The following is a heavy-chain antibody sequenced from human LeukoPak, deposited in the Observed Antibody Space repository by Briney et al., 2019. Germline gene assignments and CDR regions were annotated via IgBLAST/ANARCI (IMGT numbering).Heavy chain of an antibody. CDR2: IIPIFGTA. V-gene: IGHV1-69*01. CDR1: GGTFSSYA. D-gene: IGHD2-2*01. CDR3: ASEGEVYASVGDNVVGESVPNDY. Sequence: GSSVKVSCKASGGTFSSYAISWVRQAPGQGLEWMGGIIPIFGTANYAQKFQGRVTITADESTSTAYMELSRLRSDDTAVYYCASEGEVYASVGDNVVGESVPNDYWGQGTLVTVSS. J-gene: IGHJ4*02.